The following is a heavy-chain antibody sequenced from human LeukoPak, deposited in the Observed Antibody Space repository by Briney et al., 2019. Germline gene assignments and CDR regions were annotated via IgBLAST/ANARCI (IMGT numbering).Heavy chain of an antibody. V-gene: IGHV4-34*01. CDR3: ARRRYYYGSGSYSSHFDY. D-gene: IGHD3-10*01. Sequence: SETLSLTCAVSGGSFSDYYWTWIRQPPGKGLEWIGEINHSGSTNYNPSLKSRVTISVDTSKNQFSLKLSSVTAADTAVYYCARRRYYYGSGSYSSHFDYWGQGTLVTVSS. J-gene: IGHJ4*02. CDR2: INHSGST. CDR1: GGSFSDYY.